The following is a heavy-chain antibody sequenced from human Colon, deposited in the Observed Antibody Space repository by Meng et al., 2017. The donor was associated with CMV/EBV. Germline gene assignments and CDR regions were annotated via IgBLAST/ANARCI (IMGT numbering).Heavy chain of an antibody. V-gene: IGHV3-74*01. CDR2: INNDGTIT. J-gene: IGHJ5*02. D-gene: IGHD6-13*01. CDR1: GGSVSSGSYY. Sequence: GGSLRLSCTVSGGSVSSGSYYWSWIRQPPGKGLVWVSRINNDGTITSYADSVKGRFTVSRDNSKNTLYLQMNSLRVEDTAVYYCARDAADSSSPAWFDPWGQGTLVTVSS. CDR3: ARDAADSSSPAWFDP.